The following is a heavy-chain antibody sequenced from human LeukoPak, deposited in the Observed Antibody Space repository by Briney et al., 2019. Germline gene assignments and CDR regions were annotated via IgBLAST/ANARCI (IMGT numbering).Heavy chain of an antibody. CDR3: ARAGGWWELHPP. Sequence: PGESLKVSCKASGYTFTGYYTHWVRQAPGQGLEWMGWINPNSGGTNYAQKFQGRVTMTRDTSISTAYMELSRLRSDDTAVYYCARAGGWWELHPPWGQGTLVTVSS. CDR1: GYTFTGYY. D-gene: IGHD1-26*01. J-gene: IGHJ5*02. V-gene: IGHV1-2*02. CDR2: INPNSGGT.